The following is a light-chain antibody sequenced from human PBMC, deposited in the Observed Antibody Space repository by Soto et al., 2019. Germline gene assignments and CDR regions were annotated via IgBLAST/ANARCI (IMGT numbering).Light chain of an antibody. CDR3: SAYTNRSTLV. CDR1: SSDVGAYDF. CDR2: DVT. J-gene: IGLJ2*01. V-gene: IGLV2-14*01. Sequence: QSVLTQPASVSGSPGQSITISCTGTSSDVGAYDFVSWYQHSPGKAPKLVTFDVTHRPPGISDRFSGSKSANTSSLTISGLQAADEDFYYCSAYTNRSTLVFGGGTKLTVL.